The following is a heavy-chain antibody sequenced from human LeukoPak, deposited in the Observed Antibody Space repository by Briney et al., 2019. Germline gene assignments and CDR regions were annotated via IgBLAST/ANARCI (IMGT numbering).Heavy chain of an antibody. Sequence: GGSLRLSCAASGFTFSSYAMSWVRQAPGKELEWVSAISGSGGGTYYADSVKGRFTISRDNSKNTLYLQMNSLRAEDTAVYYCARGRFGDPLNYWGQGTLVTVSS. J-gene: IGHJ4*02. CDR2: ISGSGGGT. V-gene: IGHV3-23*01. CDR1: GFTFSSYA. CDR3: ARGRFGDPLNY. D-gene: IGHD3-10*01.